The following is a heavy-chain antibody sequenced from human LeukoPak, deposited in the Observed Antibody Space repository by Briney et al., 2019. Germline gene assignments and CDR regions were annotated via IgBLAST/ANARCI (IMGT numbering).Heavy chain of an antibody. Sequence: GGSLRLSCAASGFTFSSYGMNWVRHAPGKGLEWVSSISSSSDYIYYADSVKGRFTLSRDNAKNSLYLQMNSLRAEDTAVYYCAELGITMIGSVWGKGTTVTISS. CDR1: GFTFSSYG. CDR3: AELGITMIGSV. CDR2: ISSSSDYI. D-gene: IGHD3-10*02. V-gene: IGHV3-21*01. J-gene: IGHJ6*04.